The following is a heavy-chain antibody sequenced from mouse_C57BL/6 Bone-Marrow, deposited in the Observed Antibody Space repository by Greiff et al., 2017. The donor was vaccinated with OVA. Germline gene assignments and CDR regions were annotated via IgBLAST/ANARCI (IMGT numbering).Heavy chain of an antibody. CDR2: IYPGNSDT. Sequence: VQLQQSGPVLARPGASVKMSCKTSGYTFTSYWMHWVKQRPGQGLEWIGDIYPGNSDTSYNQKFKGKAKLTAVKSASTAYMELSSLTNDDSAVYYCTRSPNYYSPYWYIDVWGTGTTGTVSS. J-gene: IGHJ1*03. D-gene: IGHD1-1*01. CDR3: TRSPNYYSPYWYIDV. CDR1: GYTFTSYW. V-gene: IGHV1-5*01.